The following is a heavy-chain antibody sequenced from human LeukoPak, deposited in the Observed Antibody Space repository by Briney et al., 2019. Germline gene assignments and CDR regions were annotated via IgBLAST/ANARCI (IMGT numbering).Heavy chain of an antibody. CDR1: AGSIANSNG. CDR2: IYHSAST. CDR3: AGKPSGEAFDY. V-gene: IGHV4-4*02. D-gene: IGHD3-10*01. Sequence: SRTLSLTCVVSAGSIANSNGWSWVRQPPGKGVEWIGEIYHSASTNYNTSHKHPVTKSVYKSKNQFSLKLSSVTAADTAVYDCAGKPSGEAFDYWGQGTLVSVSS. J-gene: IGHJ4*02.